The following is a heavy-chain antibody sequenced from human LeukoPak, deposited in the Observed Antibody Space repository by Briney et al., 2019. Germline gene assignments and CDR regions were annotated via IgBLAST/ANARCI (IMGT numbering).Heavy chain of an antibody. CDR2: ISTSSSYI. CDR1: GFTVSRNY. D-gene: IGHD5-18*01. CDR3: ARDLTIRTATFDY. Sequence: GGSLRLSCAASGFTVSRNYMSWVRQAPGKGLEWVSSISTSSSYIYYADSVKGRFTISRDNAKNSLYLQMNSLRAEDTAVYYCARDLTIRTATFDYWGQGTLVTVSS. V-gene: IGHV3-21*06. J-gene: IGHJ4*02.